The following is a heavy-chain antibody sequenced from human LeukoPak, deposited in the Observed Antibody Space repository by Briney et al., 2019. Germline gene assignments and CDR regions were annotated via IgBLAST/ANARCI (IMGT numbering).Heavy chain of an antibody. J-gene: IGHJ4*02. V-gene: IGHV3-7*01. D-gene: IGHD1-14*01. Sequence: GGSLRLSCVASGFSFSDYWMSWVRQAPGKGLEWVASIKTDGSAKYCVDSLKGRLTISRDNAKNSLYLQMNNLRAEDTAVYYCARDPESQKGRDGLDYWGQGSLVTVAS. CDR1: GFSFSDYW. CDR3: ARDPESQKGRDGLDY. CDR2: IKTDGSAK.